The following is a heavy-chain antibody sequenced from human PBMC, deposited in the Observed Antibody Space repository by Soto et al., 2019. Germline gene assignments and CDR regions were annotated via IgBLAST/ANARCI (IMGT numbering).Heavy chain of an antibody. Sequence: GGSLRLSCAASGFTVSSNYMSWVRQAPGKGLEWVSVIYSGGNTYYADSVKGRFTISRDNSKNTLYLQMNSLRAEDTAVYYCARTHYYPYYIDVWGKGTTVTVSS. V-gene: IGHV3-66*01. CDR2: IYSGGNT. CDR1: GFTVSSNY. D-gene: IGHD3-22*01. CDR3: ARTHYYPYYIDV. J-gene: IGHJ6*03.